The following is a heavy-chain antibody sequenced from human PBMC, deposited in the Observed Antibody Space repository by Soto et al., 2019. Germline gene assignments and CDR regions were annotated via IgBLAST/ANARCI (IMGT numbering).Heavy chain of an antibody. D-gene: IGHD1-26*01. V-gene: IGHV4-4*02. CDR1: GASISSTTIINW. CDR2: IYHSGST. CDR3: ARIVGATLVDF. Sequence: QVQLQESGPGLVRPSGTLSLTCAVSGASISSTTIINWWSWVRQPPGKGLEWIGQIYHSGSTNSNQSLKSRATLAVAEAKSQFSPTFSSVAAADTAVYYCARIVGATLVDFWGQGTLVTVSS. J-gene: IGHJ4*02.